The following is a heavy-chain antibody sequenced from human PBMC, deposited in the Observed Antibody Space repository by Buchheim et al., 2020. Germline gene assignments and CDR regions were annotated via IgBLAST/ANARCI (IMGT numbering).Heavy chain of an antibody. V-gene: IGHV3-21*02. CDR3: ARGGRGNLRYYFDY. CDR1: GLTFGSYS. CDR2: ISSSGSYI. Sequence: EVQLVESGGGLVKPGGSLRLSCAASGLTFGSYSMTWVRQSPGKGLEWVSSISSSGSYIYYADSLKGRFTISRANAKNSLYLQVNSLRAEDTAVYYCARGGRGNLRYYFDYWGQGTL. D-gene: IGHD1-26*01. J-gene: IGHJ4*02.